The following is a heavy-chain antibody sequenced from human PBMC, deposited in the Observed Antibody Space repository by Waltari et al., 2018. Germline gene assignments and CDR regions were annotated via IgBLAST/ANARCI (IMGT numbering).Heavy chain of an antibody. CDR2: ITRSSAYK. Sequence: EGQLVESGGGLVKPGGSLRLSCAASGLSFGTYNMNWVRQAPGKGLGGVSYITRSSAYKYYADSVKGRFAISRDNAKNLLFLQMNSLRADDTAVYYCVRENCSVTSCFKHFDYWGRGILVTVSS. CDR3: VRENCSVTSCFKHFDY. CDR1: GLSFGTYN. V-gene: IGHV3-21*01. J-gene: IGHJ4*02. D-gene: IGHD2-2*01.